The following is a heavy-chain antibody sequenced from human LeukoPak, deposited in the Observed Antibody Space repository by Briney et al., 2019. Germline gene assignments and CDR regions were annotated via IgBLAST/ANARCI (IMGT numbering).Heavy chain of an antibody. CDR1: GGTFSSYA. V-gene: IGHV1-69*13. J-gene: IGHJ4*02. CDR2: IIPIFGTA. CDR3: ARGGSGWSNFDY. Sequence: ASVKVSCKASGGTFSSYAISWLRQAPGQGLEWMGGIIPIFGTANYAQKFQGRVTITADEPTSTAYMELSSLRSEDTAVYYCARGGSGWSNFDYWGQGTLVTVSS. D-gene: IGHD6-19*01.